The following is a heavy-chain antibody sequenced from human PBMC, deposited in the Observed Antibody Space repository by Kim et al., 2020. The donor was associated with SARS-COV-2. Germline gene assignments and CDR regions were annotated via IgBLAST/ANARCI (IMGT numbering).Heavy chain of an antibody. CDR3: SKKSARGLFTF. CDR2: LNWRILGM. CDR1: GFNFADYA. J-gene: IGHJ4*01. D-gene: IGHD3-10*01. Sequence: GGSLRLSCVASGFNFADYAMHWVRQPPGKGRGWIAGLNWRILGMGHAAPVRGQSTIPKDNARISLNLKLTRLRPETRALNNCSKKSARGLFTFWGQGPL. V-gene: IGHV3-9*01.